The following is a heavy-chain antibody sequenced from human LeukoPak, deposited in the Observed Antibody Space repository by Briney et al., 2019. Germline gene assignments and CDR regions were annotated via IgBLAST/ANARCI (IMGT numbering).Heavy chain of an antibody. V-gene: IGHV3-33*08. Sequence: GGSLRLSCAASGFTSSSYAMHWVRQAPGKGLEWVAVIWYDGSNKYYADSVKGRFTISRDNSKNTLYLQMNSLRAEDTAVYYCARGGVAAGFDYWGQGTLVTVSS. CDR3: ARGGVAAGFDY. CDR1: GFTSSSYA. J-gene: IGHJ4*02. CDR2: IWYDGSNK. D-gene: IGHD6-13*01.